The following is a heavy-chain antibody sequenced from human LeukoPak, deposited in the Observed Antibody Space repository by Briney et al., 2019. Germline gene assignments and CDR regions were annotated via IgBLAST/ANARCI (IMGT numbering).Heavy chain of an antibody. J-gene: IGHJ4*02. D-gene: IGHD3-10*01. V-gene: IGHV1-2*02. CDR3: ASNTMVRGVVPAFDY. CDR1: GYTFTGYY. Sequence: ASVKVSCKASGYTFTGYYMHWVRQAPGQGLEWMGWINPNSGGTNYAQKFQGRVTMTRDTSISTAYMELSRLRSDDTAVYYCASNTMVRGVVPAFDYWGQGTLVTVSS. CDR2: INPNSGGT.